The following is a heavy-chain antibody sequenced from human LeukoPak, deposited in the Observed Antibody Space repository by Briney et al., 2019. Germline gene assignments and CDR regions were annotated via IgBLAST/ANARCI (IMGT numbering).Heavy chain of an antibody. J-gene: IGHJ4*02. V-gene: IGHV4-31*03. Sequence: PSQTLSLTCTVSGGSISSGGYYWSWIRQHPGKGLEWIGYIYYSGSTYYNPSLKSRVTISVDTSKNQFSLKLSSVTAADTAVYYCARDPALHSSSHFDYWGQGTLVTVSS. CDR2: IYYSGST. D-gene: IGHD6-13*01. CDR1: GGSISSGGYY. CDR3: ARDPALHSSSHFDY.